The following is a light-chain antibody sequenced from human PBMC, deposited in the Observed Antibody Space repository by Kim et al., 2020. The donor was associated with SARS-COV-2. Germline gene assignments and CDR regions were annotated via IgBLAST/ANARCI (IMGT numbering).Light chain of an antibody. CDR2: TAS. J-gene: IGKJ2*03. CDR1: RNITNF. Sequence: DIQMTQSPSSLSASVGDRVTITCRASRNITNFLHWYQQKPGRAPKLLIYTASNLHGGVPSRFSGDGSGTDFSLTISSLHPEDFATYYCHQSYSTSYSFGQGTKLEI. CDR3: HQSYSTSYS. V-gene: IGKV1-39*01.